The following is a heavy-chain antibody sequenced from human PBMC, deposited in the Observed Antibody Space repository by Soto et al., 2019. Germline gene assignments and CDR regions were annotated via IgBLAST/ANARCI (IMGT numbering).Heavy chain of an antibody. CDR2: IDPSDSYT. J-gene: IGHJ6*02. CDR1: GYSFTSYW. V-gene: IGHV5-10-1*01. D-gene: IGHD2-15*01. Sequence: GESLKISCKGSGYSFTSYWISGVRQMPGKGLEWMGRIDPSDSYTNYSPSFQGHVTISADKSISTAYLQWSSLKASDTAMYYCARHSTRFYYYYGMDVWGQGTTVTV. CDR3: ARHSTRFYYYYGMDV.